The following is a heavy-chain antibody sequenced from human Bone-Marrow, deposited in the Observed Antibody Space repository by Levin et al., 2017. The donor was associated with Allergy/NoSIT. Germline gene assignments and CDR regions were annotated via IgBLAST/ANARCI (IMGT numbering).Heavy chain of an antibody. CDR2: ISAYNGNT. V-gene: IGHV1-18*01. J-gene: IGHJ3*02. Sequence: ASVKVSCKASGYTFTSYGISWVRQAPGQGLEWMGWISAYNGNTNYAQKLQGRVTMTTDTSTSTAYMELRSLRSDDTAVYYCARALFRANQAPLDAFDIWGQGTMVTVSS. D-gene: IGHD3-10*01. CDR1: GYTFTSYG. CDR3: ARALFRANQAPLDAFDI.